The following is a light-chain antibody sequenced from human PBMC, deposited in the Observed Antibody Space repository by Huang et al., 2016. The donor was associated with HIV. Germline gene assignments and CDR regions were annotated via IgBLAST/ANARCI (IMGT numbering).Light chain of an antibody. Sequence: EILLTQSPGTLSLAPGERATLSCRASQRVGRTPLAWYQQQPGQAPTLLIYDASRRPSGIPDRFSGSGSGTDFTLSISRLEPEDFAVYYCQQYGSSPTTFGQGTKVEI. CDR2: DAS. J-gene: IGKJ1*01. V-gene: IGKV3-20*01. CDR3: QQYGSSPTT. CDR1: QRVGRTP.